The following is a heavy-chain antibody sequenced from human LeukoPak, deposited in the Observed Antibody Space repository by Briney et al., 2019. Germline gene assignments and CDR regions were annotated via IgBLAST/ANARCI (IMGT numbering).Heavy chain of an antibody. D-gene: IGHD4-23*01. CDR3: ARNLGAVVTPGWAYDI. V-gene: IGHV4-31*03. CDR1: GDSISSAFYY. Sequence: PSQTLSLTCTVSGDSISSAFYYWSWIRQHPGKGLEWIGYIYRSGTTYYNPSLKTRVTMSLDTSRNQFSLKVYSVTAADTAVYYCARNLGAVVTPGWAYDIWGQGTMVTVSS. J-gene: IGHJ3*02. CDR2: IYRSGTT.